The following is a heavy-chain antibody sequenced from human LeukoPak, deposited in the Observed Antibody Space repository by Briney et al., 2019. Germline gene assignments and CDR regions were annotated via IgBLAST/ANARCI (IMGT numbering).Heavy chain of an antibody. CDR1: GYTFTNYA. CDR3: ARGRGPPNTNRDFYYYYYMDV. V-gene: IGHV1-3*03. J-gene: IGHJ6*03. CDR2: INAANGHT. Sequence: ASVTVSFKASGYTFTNYAIHWVRQAPGQRFEWMGWINAANGHTKYSHKFQDRITITSDTSATTAYMELSSLRSEDMALYYCARGRGPPNTNRDFYYYYYMDVWGTGTAVTVSS. D-gene: IGHD3-10*01.